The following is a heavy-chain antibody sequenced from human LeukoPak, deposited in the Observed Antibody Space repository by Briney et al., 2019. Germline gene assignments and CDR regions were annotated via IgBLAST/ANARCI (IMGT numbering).Heavy chain of an antibody. V-gene: IGHV1-69*06. CDR1: GGTFSSYA. D-gene: IGHD1-26*01. J-gene: IGHJ3*02. CDR3: ARVWGTRDAFDI. Sequence: ASVKVSCKASGGTFSSYAISWVRQAPGQGLEWMGGIIPIFGTANYAQKFQGRVTITADKPTSTAYMELSSLRSEDTAVYYCARVWGTRDAFDIWGQGTMVTVCS. CDR2: IIPIFGTA.